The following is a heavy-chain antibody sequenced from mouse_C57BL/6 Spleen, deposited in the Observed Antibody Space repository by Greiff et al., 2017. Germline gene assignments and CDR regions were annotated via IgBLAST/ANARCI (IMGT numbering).Heavy chain of an antibody. V-gene: IGHV1-64*01. D-gene: IGHD3-3*01. J-gene: IGHJ2*01. Sequence: QVQLKQPGAELVKPGASVKLSCKASGYTFTSYWMQWVKQRPGQGLEWIGMIHPNSGSTNYNEKFKSKATLTVDKSSSTAYMQRSSLTSEDSAVYYCARSWTGGEDYFDYWGQGTTLTVSS. CDR2: IHPNSGST. CDR1: GYTFTSYW. CDR3: ARSWTGGEDYFDY.